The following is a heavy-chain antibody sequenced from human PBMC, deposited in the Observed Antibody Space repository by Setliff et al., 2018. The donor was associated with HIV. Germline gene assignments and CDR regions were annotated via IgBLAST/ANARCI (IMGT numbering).Heavy chain of an antibody. CDR1: GGSISSGSYY. J-gene: IGHJ4*02. Sequence: PSETLSLTCTVSGGSISSGSYYWTWIRQPPGKGLEWIGYIYNSASTSYNPSLKSRVTISVDTSKNQFSLQLSSVTAADTAVYYCARHSPSDYWGQGTLVTVSS. CDR2: IYNSAST. V-gene: IGHV4-61*01. CDR3: ARHSPSDY.